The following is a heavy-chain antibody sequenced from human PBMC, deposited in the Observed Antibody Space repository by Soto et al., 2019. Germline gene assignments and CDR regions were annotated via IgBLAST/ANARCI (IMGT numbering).Heavy chain of an antibody. Sequence: EVQLVESGGGLVQPGGSLRLSCAASGFTFSSDWMSWVRQAPAKGLEWVGNIKQDGSEKNYVDFMEGRFTISRDNAENSLYLQMNSLRAEHTAVYCCARIASAGRGWDVWGQGTTVVVSS. CDR3: ARIASAGRGWDV. CDR1: GFTFSSDW. V-gene: IGHV3-7*01. J-gene: IGHJ6*02. CDR2: IKQDGSEK. D-gene: IGHD6-13*01.